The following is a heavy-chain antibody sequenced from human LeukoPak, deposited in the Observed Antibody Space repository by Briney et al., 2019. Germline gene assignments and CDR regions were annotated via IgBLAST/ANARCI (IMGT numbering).Heavy chain of an antibody. CDR2: IKPDGTDK. Sequence: GGSLRLSCIASGFTFSSYWMAWVRQVPGKGLEWLANIKPDGTDKYYVESVKGRFTISGDNAKSSLYLQMSSLGVEDTAVYYCARRDTPSKWYYYIDVWGKGTTVRVSS. CDR1: GFTFSSYW. J-gene: IGHJ6*03. D-gene: IGHD2-15*01. V-gene: IGHV3-7*01. CDR3: ARRDTPSKWYYYIDV.